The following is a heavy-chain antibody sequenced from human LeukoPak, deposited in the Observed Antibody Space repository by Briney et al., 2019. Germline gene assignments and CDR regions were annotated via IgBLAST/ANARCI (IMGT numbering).Heavy chain of an antibody. V-gene: IGHV4-59*12. Sequence: SETLSLTCTVSRGSISTYYWNWIRQPPGKGLEWIGYIYYTGTTDYNPSLKSRVTISVDTSKNQFSLKLSSVTAADTAVYYCAREIVVVPAAIGGWFDPWGQGTLVTVSS. CDR2: IYYTGTT. D-gene: IGHD2-2*01. CDR1: RGSISTYY. J-gene: IGHJ5*02. CDR3: AREIVVVPAAIGGWFDP.